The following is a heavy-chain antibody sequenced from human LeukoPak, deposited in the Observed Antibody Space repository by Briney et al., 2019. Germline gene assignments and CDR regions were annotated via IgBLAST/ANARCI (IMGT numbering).Heavy chain of an antibody. CDR1: GFTFSSHR. J-gene: IGHJ6*03. Sequence: PGGSLRLSCVASGFTFSSHRMSWVRQAPGKGLEWASYISSSGSTIYYADSVKGRFTISRDNAKNSLYLQMNSLRAEDTAVYYCARVSSGWYRGYYYYMDVWGKGTTVTVSS. V-gene: IGHV3-48*03. CDR2: ISSSGSTI. CDR3: ARVSSGWYRGYYYYMDV. D-gene: IGHD6-19*01.